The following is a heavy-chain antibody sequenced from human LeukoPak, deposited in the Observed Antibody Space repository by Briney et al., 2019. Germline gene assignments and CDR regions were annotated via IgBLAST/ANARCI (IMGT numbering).Heavy chain of an antibody. Sequence: GGSLRLSCADSGFTVSSNYMSWVRQAPGKGLEWVSVIYRGGSTYYADSAKGRFTISRDNSKNTLYLQMNSLRAEDTAVYYCARKIRAYDSSVYYGFFDYWGQGTLVTVSS. CDR2: IYRGGST. J-gene: IGHJ4*02. D-gene: IGHD3-22*01. V-gene: IGHV3-53*01. CDR1: GFTVSSNY. CDR3: ARKIRAYDSSVYYGFFDY.